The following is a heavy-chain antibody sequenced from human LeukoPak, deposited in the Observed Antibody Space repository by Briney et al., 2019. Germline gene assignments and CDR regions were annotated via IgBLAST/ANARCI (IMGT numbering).Heavy chain of an antibody. V-gene: IGHV4-61*02. Sequence: SETLSLTCTVSGGSISSGSYYWIWIRQPAGKGLEWIGRIYISGSTNYNPSLKSRVTISVDTSKNQFSLKLSSVTAADTAVYYCARVVTLGSGSHHDAFDIWGQGTMVTVSS. CDR1: GGSISSGSYY. CDR3: ARVVTLGSGSHHDAFDI. D-gene: IGHD3-10*01. J-gene: IGHJ3*02. CDR2: IYISGST.